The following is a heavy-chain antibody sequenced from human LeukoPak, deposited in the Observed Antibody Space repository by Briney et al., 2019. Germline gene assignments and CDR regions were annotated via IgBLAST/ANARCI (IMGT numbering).Heavy chain of an antibody. D-gene: IGHD6-13*01. Sequence: PAGGSLRLSCAASGFTFSSYGMHWVRQAPGKGLEWVAVISYDGSNKYYADSVKGRFTISRDNSKNTLYLQMNSLRAEDTAVYYCARIPYSSSWSYVGWFDPWGQGTLVTVSS. J-gene: IGHJ5*02. CDR2: ISYDGSNK. CDR3: ARIPYSSSWSYVGWFDP. V-gene: IGHV3-30*03. CDR1: GFTFSSYG.